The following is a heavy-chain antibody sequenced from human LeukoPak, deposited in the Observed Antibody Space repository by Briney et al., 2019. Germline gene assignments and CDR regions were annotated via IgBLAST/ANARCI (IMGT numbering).Heavy chain of an antibody. CDR2: FDPEDGET. CDR3: ATVPTLEVQLEN. D-gene: IGHD1-1*01. CDR1: GYTLTELS. Sequence: ASVKVSCKVSGYTLTELSMHWVRQAPGKGLEWMGGFDPEDGETIYAQKFQGRVTMTEDTSTDTAYMELSSLRSEDTAVYYCATVPTLEVQLENWGQGTLVTVSS. V-gene: IGHV1-24*01. J-gene: IGHJ4*01.